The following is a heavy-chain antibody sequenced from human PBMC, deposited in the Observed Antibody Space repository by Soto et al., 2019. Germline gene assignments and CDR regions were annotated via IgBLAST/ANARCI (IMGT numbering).Heavy chain of an antibody. V-gene: IGHV4-39*01. J-gene: IGHJ6*04. D-gene: IGHD1-1*01. CDR1: GGSISSSSYY. CDR2: IYYSGST. Sequence: SETLSLTCTVSGGSISSSSYYWGWIRQPPGKGLEWIGSIYYSGSTYYNPSLKSRVTISVDTYKNQLSMKLSSVTVAETAVYYCARTPLNNWNDGNQYYYGMEVRGKWTTAT. CDR3: ARTPLNNWNDGNQYYYGMEV.